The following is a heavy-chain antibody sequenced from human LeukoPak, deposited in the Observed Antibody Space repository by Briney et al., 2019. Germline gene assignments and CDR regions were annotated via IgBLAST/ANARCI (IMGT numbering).Heavy chain of an antibody. V-gene: IGHV3-49*04. Sequence: GGSLRLSCTASGFTFGDYAMSWVRQAPGKGLEWVGFIRSKAYGGTTEYAASVKGRFTISRDNSKSIAYLRMNSLKTEDTAVYYCTRDGGFVHYMDVWGKGTTVTISS. CDR3: TRDGGFVHYMDV. CDR2: IRSKAYGGTT. D-gene: IGHD3-16*01. J-gene: IGHJ6*03. CDR1: GFTFGDYA.